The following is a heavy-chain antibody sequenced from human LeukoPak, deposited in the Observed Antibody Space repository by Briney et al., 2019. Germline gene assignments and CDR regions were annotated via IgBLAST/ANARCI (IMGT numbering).Heavy chain of an antibody. J-gene: IGHJ5*02. CDR3: ARDPAWAYYYDSSGSDQNWFDP. Sequence: GASVKVSCKASGYTFTGYCMHWVRQAPGQGLEWMGWINPNSGGTNYAQKFQGRVTMTRDTSISTAYMELSRLRSDDTAVYYCARDPAWAYYYDSSGSDQNWFDPWGQGTLVTVSS. CDR1: GYTFTGYC. D-gene: IGHD3-22*01. CDR2: INPNSGGT. V-gene: IGHV1-2*02.